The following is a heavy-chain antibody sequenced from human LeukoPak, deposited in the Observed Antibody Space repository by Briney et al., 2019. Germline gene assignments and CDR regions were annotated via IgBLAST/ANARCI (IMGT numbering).Heavy chain of an antibody. CDR2: IYYSGST. CDR1: GGSISSGDYY. CDR3: ARGDYYDSSGYYYH. V-gene: IGHV4-30-4*08. Sequence: ASETLSLTCTVSGGSISSGDYYWSWIRQPPGKGLEWIGYIYYSGSTYYNPSLKSRVTISVDTSKNQFSLKLSSVTAADTAMYYCARGDYYDSSGYYYHWGQGTLVTVSS. J-gene: IGHJ5*02. D-gene: IGHD3-22*01.